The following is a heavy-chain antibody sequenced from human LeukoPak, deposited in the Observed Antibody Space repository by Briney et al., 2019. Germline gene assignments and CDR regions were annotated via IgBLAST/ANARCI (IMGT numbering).Heavy chain of an antibody. CDR2: VKPGGSEK. Sequence: GGSLRLSCAASGFTFSNYWMTWVRQAPGKGLEWVAHVKPGGSEKSYVDSVKGRFTISRDNAQNSLYLQMNSLRAEDTAVYYCARDGDLGYCSSTSCPSGSFDYWGQGTLVTVSS. J-gene: IGHJ4*02. D-gene: IGHD2-2*01. V-gene: IGHV3-7*01. CDR3: ARDGDLGYCSSTSCPSGSFDY. CDR1: GFTFSNYW.